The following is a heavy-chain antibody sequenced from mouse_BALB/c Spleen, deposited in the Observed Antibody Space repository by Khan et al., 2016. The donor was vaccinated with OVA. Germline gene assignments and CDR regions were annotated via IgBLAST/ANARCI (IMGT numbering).Heavy chain of an antibody. CDR3: AIRILYYPDY. CDR1: GYKFTSYV. Sequence: EVQLQESGPELVKPGASVKMSCKASGYKFTSYVLHWVKQKPGQGLEWIGYINPSNDSSNYSEKFKGKATLTSDKSSSTAYMELCSLTSEDSAVYYCAIRILYYPDYWGQGTTLTVSS. CDR2: INPSNDSS. J-gene: IGHJ2*01. V-gene: IGHV1S136*01.